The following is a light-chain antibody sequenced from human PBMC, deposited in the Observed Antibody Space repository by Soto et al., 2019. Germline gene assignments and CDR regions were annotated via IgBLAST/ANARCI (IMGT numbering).Light chain of an antibody. CDR2: EGS. CDR1: TNDVGGYNL. V-gene: IGLV2-23*01. Sequence: QSALTQPASVSGSPGQSITISCSGTTNDVGGYNLVSWYQQHPGKAPKLMIYEGSKRPSGVSNRFSGSKSGNTASLTISGLQAEDEADYYCCSYAGSSTPNWVFGGGTQLTVL. CDR3: CSYAGSSTPNWV. J-gene: IGLJ3*02.